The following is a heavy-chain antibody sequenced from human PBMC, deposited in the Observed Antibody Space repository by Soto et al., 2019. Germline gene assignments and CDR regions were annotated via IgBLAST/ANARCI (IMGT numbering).Heavy chain of an antibody. CDR2: INPNSGGT. CDR3: ARDGWGYGSGKGVWFAP. J-gene: IGHJ5*02. Sequence: QVQLVQSGAEVKKPGASVKVSCKASGYTFTGYYMHWVRQAPGQGLEWMGWINPNSGGTNYAQKFQGWVTMTRDTSISTAYMERSRLRSDDTVVYYCARDGWGYGSGKGVWFAPWGQGTLVTASS. D-gene: IGHD3-10*01. V-gene: IGHV1-2*04. CDR1: GYTFTGYY.